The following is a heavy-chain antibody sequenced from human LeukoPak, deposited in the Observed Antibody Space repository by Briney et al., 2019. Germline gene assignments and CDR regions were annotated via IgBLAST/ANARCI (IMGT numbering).Heavy chain of an antibody. D-gene: IGHD1-1*01. V-gene: IGHV3-30*02. CDR2: IRYDGNNK. J-gene: IGHJ6*02. CDR1: GFTFSSYG. CDR3: AKDTTTGTTGAYYGMDV. Sequence: GGSLRLSCAASGFTFSSYGMHWVRQAPGKGLEWVAFIRYDGNNKYYADSVKGRFTIPRDNSKSTLYLQMNSLRAEDTAVYYCAKDTTTGTTGAYYGMDVWGQGTTVTVSS.